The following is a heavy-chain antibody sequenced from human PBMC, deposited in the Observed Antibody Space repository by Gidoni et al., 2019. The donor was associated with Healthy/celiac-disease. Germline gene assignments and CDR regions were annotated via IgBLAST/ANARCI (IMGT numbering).Heavy chain of an antibody. J-gene: IGHJ6*03. V-gene: IGHV1-2*04. CDR1: GYTFPGYY. Sequence: QVPLVQSGDEVKKPGASVTVLCKASGYTFPGYYMHWVRQAPGQGLGWMGWMKPNSGGKNYAQKFQGWVTMTRDTSISTAYMELSRLRSDDTAVYYCARSYYGSGYVYYYMDVWGKGTTVTVSS. CDR2: MKPNSGGK. CDR3: ARSYYGSGYVYYYMDV. D-gene: IGHD3-10*01.